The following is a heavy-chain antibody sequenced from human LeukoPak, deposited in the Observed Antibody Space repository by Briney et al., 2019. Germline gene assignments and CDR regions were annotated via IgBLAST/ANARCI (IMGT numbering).Heavy chain of an antibody. V-gene: IGHV4-39*07. CDR2: IYYSGST. CDR1: GCSFSSSSYY. CDR3: SRWHWNYVLGYYYDY. D-gene: IGHD1-7*01. J-gene: IGHJ4*02. Sequence: PSETLSLTCTVSGCSFSSSSYYRGWIRQPPGKGLEWIGSIYYSGSTYYNPSLKSRVTISVDTSKNQFSLKLSSVTASDTAVYSYSRWHWNYVLGYYYDYWGQGTLVTVSS.